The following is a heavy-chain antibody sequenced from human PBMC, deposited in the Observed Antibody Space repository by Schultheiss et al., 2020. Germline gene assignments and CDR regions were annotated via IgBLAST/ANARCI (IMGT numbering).Heavy chain of an antibody. Sequence: SETLSLTCTVSNGSISSYYWSWIRQPPGKGLEWIGEINHSGSTNYNPSLKSRVTISVDTSKNQVSLRLTSVTAADTAVYYCARVLQSVGIDYWGQGSLVTVSS. J-gene: IGHJ4*02. D-gene: IGHD2/OR15-2a*01. CDR1: NGSISSYY. CDR3: ARVLQSVGIDY. V-gene: IGHV4-34*01. CDR2: INHSGST.